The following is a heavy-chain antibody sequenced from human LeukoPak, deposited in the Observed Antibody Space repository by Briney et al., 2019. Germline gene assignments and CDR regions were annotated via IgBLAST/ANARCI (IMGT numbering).Heavy chain of an antibody. D-gene: IGHD6-19*01. CDR2: ISGSGGST. Sequence: GGSLRLSCAASGFTFSSYAMSWVRQAPGKGLEWVSAISGSGGSTYYADSVKGRFTISRDNSKNTLYLQMNSLRAEDTAVYYFAKEREQWPLVSAAQFDSWGQAPLFTVSS. V-gene: IGHV3-23*01. CDR1: GFTFSSYA. J-gene: IGHJ4*02. CDR3: AKEREQWPLVSAAQFDS.